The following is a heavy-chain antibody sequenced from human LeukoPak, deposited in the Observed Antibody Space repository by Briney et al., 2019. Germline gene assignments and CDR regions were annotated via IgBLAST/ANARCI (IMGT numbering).Heavy chain of an antibody. V-gene: IGHV3-30-3*01. D-gene: IGHD6-19*01. Sequence: GSSLRLACAASGFTVDSYAMHWGRQAPDNGLGWLAVISYDGSNKYYADSVKGRFTISRDNSKNTLYLQMNSLRAEDTAVYYCASIAVAGGDFDYWGQGTLVTVSS. CDR3: ASIAVAGGDFDY. J-gene: IGHJ4*02. CDR1: GFTVDSYA. CDR2: ISYDGSNK.